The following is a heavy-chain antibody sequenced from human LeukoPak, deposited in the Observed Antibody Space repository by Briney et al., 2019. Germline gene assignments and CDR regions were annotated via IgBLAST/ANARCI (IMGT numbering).Heavy chain of an antibody. V-gene: IGHV4-34*01. Sequence: SETLSLTCAVYGGSFSGYYWSWIRQPPGKGLEWIGEINHSGSTNYNPSLKSRVTISVDTSKNQFSLKLSSVTAADTAVYYCARARGLDYWGQGTLVTVSS. CDR2: INHSGST. CDR1: GGSFSGYY. CDR3: ARARGLDY. J-gene: IGHJ4*02.